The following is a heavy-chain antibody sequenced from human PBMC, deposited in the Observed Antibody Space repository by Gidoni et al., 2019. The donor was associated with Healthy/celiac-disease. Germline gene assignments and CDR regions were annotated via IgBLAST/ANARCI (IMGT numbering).Heavy chain of an antibody. CDR1: GGSISSGGYS. J-gene: IGHJ4*02. V-gene: IGHV4-31*03. D-gene: IGHD3-22*01. CDR3: ARSSGYYYPPLY. Sequence: QVQLQESGPGLVKPSQTLSLTCTVSGGSISSGGYSWSWIRQHPGKGLEWIGYIYYSGSTYYNPSLKSRVTISVDTSKNQFSLKLSSVTAADTAVYYCARSSGYYYPPLYWGQGTLVTVSS. CDR2: IYYSGST.